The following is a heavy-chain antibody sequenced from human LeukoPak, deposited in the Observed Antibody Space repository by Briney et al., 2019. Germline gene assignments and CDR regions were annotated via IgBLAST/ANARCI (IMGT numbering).Heavy chain of an antibody. Sequence: SQTLSLTCALSGDSVSSNSAAWNWIRQSPSRGLEWLGSTYYRSKWYNDYAVSVKSRITINPDTSKNQFSLQLNSVTPEDTAVYYCARAAVAPNLYYFDYWGQGTLVTVSS. J-gene: IGHJ4*02. CDR2: TYYRSKWYN. D-gene: IGHD6-19*01. CDR3: ARAAVAPNLYYFDY. V-gene: IGHV6-1*01. CDR1: GDSVSSNSAA.